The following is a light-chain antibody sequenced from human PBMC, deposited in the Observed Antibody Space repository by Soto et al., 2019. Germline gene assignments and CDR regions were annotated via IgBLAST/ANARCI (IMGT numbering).Light chain of an antibody. V-gene: IGKV1-5*01. J-gene: IGKJ4*01. CDR3: QQYDSYSLT. CDR2: DAS. CDR1: QSIRSF. Sequence: DIQMTQSPSTLSASVGDRVTITCRASQSIRSFLAWYQQKPGKAPKLLISDASNLGSGVPSRFSGSGSGTEFTLTISSLQPDDFATYYCQQYDSYSLTFGGGTKVDNK.